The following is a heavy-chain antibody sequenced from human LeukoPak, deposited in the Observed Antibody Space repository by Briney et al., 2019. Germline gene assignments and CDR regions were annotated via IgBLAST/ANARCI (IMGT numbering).Heavy chain of an antibody. CDR3: ARDDGRVVKQHYYYGMDV. J-gene: IGHJ6*02. CDR2: ISGSGGST. Sequence: GGSLRLSCAASGFTFSSYAMSWVRQAPGKGLEWVSAISGSGGSTYYADSVKGRFTISRDNAKNSLYLQMNSLRDEDTAVYYCARDDGRVVKQHYYYGMDVWGQGTTVTVSS. D-gene: IGHD3-3*01. CDR1: GFTFSSYA. V-gene: IGHV3-23*01.